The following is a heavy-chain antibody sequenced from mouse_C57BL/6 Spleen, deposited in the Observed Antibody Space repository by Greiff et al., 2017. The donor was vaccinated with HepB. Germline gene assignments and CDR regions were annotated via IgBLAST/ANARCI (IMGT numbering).Heavy chain of an antibody. CDR3: ARSSYYGTTGWDFDV. D-gene: IGHD2-10*01. CDR2: INPNNGGT. Sequence: EVQLQESGPELVKPGASVKMSCKASGYTFTDYNMHWVKQSHGKSLEWIGYINPNNGGTSYNQKFKGKATLTVNKSSSTAYMELRSLTSEDSAVYYCARSSYYGTTGWDFDVWGTGTTVTVSS. V-gene: IGHV1-22*01. J-gene: IGHJ1*03. CDR1: GYTFTDYN.